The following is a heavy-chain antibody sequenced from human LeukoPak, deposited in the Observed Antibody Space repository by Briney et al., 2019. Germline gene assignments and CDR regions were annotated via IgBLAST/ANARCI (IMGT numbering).Heavy chain of an antibody. CDR1: GFTFSSYA. CDR3: AKFGLAAADFDY. V-gene: IGHV3-23*01. CDR2: ISASGGST. D-gene: IGHD6-13*01. J-gene: IGHJ4*02. Sequence: GGSLRLSCAASGFTFSSYAISWVRQAPGKGLEWVSAISASGGSTYYADSVKGRFTISRDNSKNTLYLQMNSLRAEDTAIYYCAKFGLAAADFDYWGQGTLVTVSS.